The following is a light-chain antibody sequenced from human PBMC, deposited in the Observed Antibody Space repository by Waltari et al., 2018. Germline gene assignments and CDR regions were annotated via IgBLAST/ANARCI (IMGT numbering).Light chain of an antibody. V-gene: IGLV2-14*03. Sequence: QSALTQPASVSGSPGQSITISCTGTSSDVGGYNYVSWYQQHPGKAPKLMIYDIVNRPLGISIRFSGSKSGNTASLTISGLQAEDEADYYCSSYTTGNSLGVFGGGTKLTVL. CDR3: SSYTTGNSLGV. CDR1: SSDVGGYNY. CDR2: DIV. J-gene: IGLJ2*01.